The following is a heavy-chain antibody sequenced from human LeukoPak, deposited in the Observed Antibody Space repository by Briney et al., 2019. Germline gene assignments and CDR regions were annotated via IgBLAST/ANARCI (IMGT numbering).Heavy chain of an antibody. CDR3: ARVHARDYYYYYYMDV. J-gene: IGHJ6*03. CDR2: INPSDGST. V-gene: IGHV1-46*01. CDR1: AYIFSTYY. Sequence: GASVKVSCKAPAYIFSTYYLHWVRQAPGQGLEWMGMINPSDGSTSYAQKFQGRVTMTRDKSTSTVYMELRSLRSEDTAVYYCARVHARDYYYYYYMDVWGKGTTVTVSS.